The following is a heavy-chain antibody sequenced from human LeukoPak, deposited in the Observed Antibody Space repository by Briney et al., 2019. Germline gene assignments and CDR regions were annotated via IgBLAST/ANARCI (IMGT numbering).Heavy chain of an antibody. CDR3: ASRTSSTVTSYWYFDL. Sequence: PSETLSLTCTVSGYSITNGYYWGWIRQPPGKGLEWLGSSYHTGSTYYNPSLKSRVTVSVDTSKNQFSLKLRSVTAADTAVYYCASRTSSTVTSYWYFDLWGRGTLVTVSS. V-gene: IGHV4-38-2*02. D-gene: IGHD4-17*01. J-gene: IGHJ2*01. CDR2: SYHTGST. CDR1: GYSITNGYY.